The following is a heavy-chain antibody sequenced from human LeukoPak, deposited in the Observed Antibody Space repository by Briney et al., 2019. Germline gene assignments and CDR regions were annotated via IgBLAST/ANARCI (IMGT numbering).Heavy chain of an antibody. CDR1: GSTYTDYY. CDR3: TRGTSIVVPGTDHYYYCMDV. CDR2: INPNSGGT. Sequence: ASVTDTSKDTGSTYTDYYMHCVRQAPGQGLEWMGWINPNSGGTDYAQKFQGRVTMTRDTSLSTAYMELSRLRSDDTAVDYCTRGTSIVVPGTDHYYYCMDVWGQGTTVTVSS. D-gene: IGHD2-2*01. J-gene: IGHJ6*02. V-gene: IGHV1-2*02.